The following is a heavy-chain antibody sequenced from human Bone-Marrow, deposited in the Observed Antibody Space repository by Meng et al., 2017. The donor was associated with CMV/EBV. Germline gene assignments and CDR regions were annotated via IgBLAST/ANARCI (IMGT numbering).Heavy chain of an antibody. V-gene: IGHV4-38-2*02. Sequence: SETLSLTCTVSGYSISSGYYWGWIRQPPGKGLEWIGSIYYSGSTYYNPSLKSRVTISVDTSKNQFSLKLSSVTAADTAVYYCARQYDRVVVIANWFDPWGQGTLVTVSS. CDR2: IYYSGST. D-gene: IGHD2-21*01. CDR3: ARQYDRVVVIANWFDP. J-gene: IGHJ5*02. CDR1: GYSISSGYY.